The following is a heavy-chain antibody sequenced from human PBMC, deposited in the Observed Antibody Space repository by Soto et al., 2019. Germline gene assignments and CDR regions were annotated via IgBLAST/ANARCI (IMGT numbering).Heavy chain of an antibody. CDR1: GYTFTSYA. Sequence: ASVKVSCKASGYTFTSYAMHWVRQAPGQRLEWMGWINAGNGNTKYSQKFQGRVTITRDTSTDTAYMELSSLRSEDTAVYYCATNPKLYIKGAFDIWGQGTMVTVSS. V-gene: IGHV1-3*01. CDR3: ATNPKLYIKGAFDI. J-gene: IGHJ3*02. CDR2: INAGNGNT.